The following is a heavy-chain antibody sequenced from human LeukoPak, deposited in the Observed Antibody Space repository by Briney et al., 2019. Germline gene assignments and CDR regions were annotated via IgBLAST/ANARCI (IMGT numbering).Heavy chain of an antibody. CDR2: MNPNSGNT. D-gene: IGHD2-2*01. CDR3: ARALPNGPFSVPAAEYNWFDP. Sequence: GASVKVSCKASGYTFTSYDINWVRQATGQGLEWMGWMNPNSGNTGYAQKFQGRVTITADKSTSTAYMELSSLRSEDTAVYYCARALPNGPFSVPAAEYNWFDPWGQGTLVTVSS. CDR1: GYTFTSYD. V-gene: IGHV1-8*03. J-gene: IGHJ5*02.